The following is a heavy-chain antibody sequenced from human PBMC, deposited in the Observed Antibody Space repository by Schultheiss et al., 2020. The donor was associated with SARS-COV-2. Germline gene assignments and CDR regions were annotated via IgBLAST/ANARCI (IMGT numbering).Heavy chain of an antibody. V-gene: IGHV3-74*01. CDR2: INSDGSST. J-gene: IGHJ6*03. CDR3: ARGVGPLRFLEWSTSYYYYMDV. CDR1: GFTFSNSW. D-gene: IGHD3-3*01. Sequence: GESLKISCTASGFTFSNSWMHWVRQPPGKGLMWVSRINSDGSSTSYADSVKGRLTISRDNSKNTLYLQMNSLRAEDTAVYYCARGVGPLRFLEWSTSYYYYMDVWGKGTTVTVSS.